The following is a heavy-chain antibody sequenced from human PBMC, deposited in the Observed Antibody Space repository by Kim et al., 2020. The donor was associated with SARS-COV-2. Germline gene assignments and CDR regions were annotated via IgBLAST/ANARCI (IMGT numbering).Heavy chain of an antibody. Sequence: ASVKVSCKASGYTFTSYGISWVRQAPGQGLEWMGWISAYNGNTNYAQKLQGRVTMTTDTSTSTAYMELRSLRSDDTAVYYCAILAVAGTGVYYYYGMDVWGQGTTVHVSS. CDR2: ISAYNGNT. J-gene: IGHJ6*02. V-gene: IGHV1-18*04. D-gene: IGHD6-19*01. CDR3: AILAVAGTGVYYYYGMDV. CDR1: GYTFTSYG.